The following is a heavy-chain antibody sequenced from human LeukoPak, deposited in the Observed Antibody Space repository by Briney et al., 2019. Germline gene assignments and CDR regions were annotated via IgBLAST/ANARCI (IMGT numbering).Heavy chain of an antibody. J-gene: IGHJ6*03. CDR3: ASGYSDYADYYNYYMDV. Sequence: GASVKVSCKASGGTFSSYAISWVRQAPGQGLEWMGWINPDSGGTNYAQKFQGRVTMTRDTSITTAYMELSRLTSDDTAVYYCASGYSDYADYYNYYMDVWGKGTTVTVSS. V-gene: IGHV1-2*02. CDR1: GGTFSSYA. CDR2: INPDSGGT. D-gene: IGHD4-11*01.